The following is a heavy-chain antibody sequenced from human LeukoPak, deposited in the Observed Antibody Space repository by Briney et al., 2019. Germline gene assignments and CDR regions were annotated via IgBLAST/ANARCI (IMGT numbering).Heavy chain of an antibody. CDR1: GFTFSSYW. CDR2: INSDGSST. CDR3: ARDGTYGSGTYVEY. J-gene: IGHJ4*02. V-gene: IGHV3-74*01. D-gene: IGHD3-10*01. Sequence: GGSLRLSCAASGFTFSSYWMHWVRQAPGKGLVWVSRINSDGSSTSYADSVKGRFTISRDNAKNTLYLQMNSLRAEDTAVYYCARDGTYGSGTYVEYWGQGTLVTVPS.